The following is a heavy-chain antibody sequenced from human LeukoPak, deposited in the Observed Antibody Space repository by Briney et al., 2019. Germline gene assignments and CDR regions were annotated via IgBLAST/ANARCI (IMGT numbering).Heavy chain of an antibody. J-gene: IGHJ4*02. D-gene: IGHD2-2*02. CDR1: GYTFTSYY. CDR3: ARDRPTLYCSSTSCYTGYFDY. CDR2: INPSGGST. Sequence: ASVKVSCKASGYTFTSYYMHWVRQAPGQGLEWMGIINPSGGSTSYAQKFQGRVTMTRDTSTSTVYMELSSLRSEDTAVYYCARDRPTLYCSSTSCYTGYFDYWGQGTLVTVSS. V-gene: IGHV1-46*03.